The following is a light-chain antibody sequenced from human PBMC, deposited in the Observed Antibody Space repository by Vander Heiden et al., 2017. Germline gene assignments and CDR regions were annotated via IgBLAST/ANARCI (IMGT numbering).Light chain of an antibody. CDR1: ALPKQY. CDR3: QSADSSGADVV. J-gene: IGLJ2*01. V-gene: IGLV3-25*03. Sequence: SYQLTQPPSVSVSPGQTARITCSGDALPKQYAFWYQQKQGQAPVLVMYKDSERSSGIPDRFSGSTSGTTVTLTISRVQAEDEADYYCQSADSSGADVVFGGGTKLTVL. CDR2: KDS.